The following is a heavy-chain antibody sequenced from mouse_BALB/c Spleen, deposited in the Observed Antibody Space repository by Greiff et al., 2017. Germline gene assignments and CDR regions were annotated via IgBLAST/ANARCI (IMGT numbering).Heavy chain of an antibody. CDR2: INPGSGGT. D-gene: IGHD2-3*01. CDR3: ARYDGYCDRVDY. V-gene: IGHV1-54*01. CDR1: GYAFTNYL. Sequence: QVQLQQSGAELVRPGTSVKVSCKASGYAFTNYLIEWVKQRPGQGLEWIGVINPGSGGTNYNEKFKGKATLTADKSSSTAYMQLSSLTSDDSAVYFCARYDGYCDRVDYWGQGTTLTVSS. J-gene: IGHJ2*01.